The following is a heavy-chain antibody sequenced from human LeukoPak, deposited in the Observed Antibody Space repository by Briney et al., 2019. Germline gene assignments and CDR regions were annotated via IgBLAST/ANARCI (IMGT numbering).Heavy chain of an antibody. CDR2: ISAYNGNT. CDR3: ARVSIYTTVTTPFDY. D-gene: IGHD4-17*01. Sequence: ASVKVSCKASGYTFTTYYMHWVRQAPGQGLEWMGWISAYNGNTNYAQKLQGRVTMTTDTSTSTAYMELRSLRSDDTAVYYCARVSIYTTVTTPFDYWGQGTLVTVSS. J-gene: IGHJ4*02. V-gene: IGHV1-18*04. CDR1: GYTFTTYY.